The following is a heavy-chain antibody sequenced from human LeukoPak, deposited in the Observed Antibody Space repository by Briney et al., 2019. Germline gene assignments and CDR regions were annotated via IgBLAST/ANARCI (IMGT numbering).Heavy chain of an antibody. CDR3: AVPSSSGVGY. D-gene: IGHD6-6*01. Sequence: GSLRLSCAASGFTFSNYGMRWVRQAPGKGLEWVAFIRFDGTNKYYADSVKGRLTISRDNSKNTLYLQMNSLRVEDTGVYYCAVPSSSGVGYWGQGTLVTVSS. V-gene: IGHV3-30*02. CDR2: IRFDGTNK. CDR1: GFTFSNYG. J-gene: IGHJ4*02.